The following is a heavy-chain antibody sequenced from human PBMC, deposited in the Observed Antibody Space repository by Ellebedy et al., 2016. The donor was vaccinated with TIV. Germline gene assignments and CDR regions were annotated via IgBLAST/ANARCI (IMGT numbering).Heavy chain of an antibody. CDR2: ITAGGDKT. J-gene: IGHJ6*02. D-gene: IGHD1-26*01. V-gene: IGHV3-23*01. CDR3: AKDMVFGDGKWEIDV. Sequence: GESLKISCAASGFTFNSYAMSWVRQAPGKGLEWVSGITAGGDKTYYADSGKGRFTISRDNSKNTLYLQMNSLRAEDSAVYYCAKDMVFGDGKWEIDVWGQGTTVTVSS. CDR1: GFTFNSYA.